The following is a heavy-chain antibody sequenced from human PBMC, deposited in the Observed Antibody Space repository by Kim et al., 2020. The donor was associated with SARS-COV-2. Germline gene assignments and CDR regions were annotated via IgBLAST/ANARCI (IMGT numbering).Heavy chain of an antibody. CDR1: GFTFSDYY. V-gene: IGHV3-11*04. CDR3: ARDQGYYYDSSGYSNWFDP. D-gene: IGHD3-22*01. J-gene: IGHJ5*02. Sequence: GGSLRLSCAASGFTFSDYYMSWIRQAPGKGLEWVSYISSSGSTIYYADSVKGRFTISRDNAKNSLYLQMNSLRAEDTAVYYCARDQGYYYDSSGYSNWFDPWGQGTLVTVSS. CDR2: ISSSGSTI.